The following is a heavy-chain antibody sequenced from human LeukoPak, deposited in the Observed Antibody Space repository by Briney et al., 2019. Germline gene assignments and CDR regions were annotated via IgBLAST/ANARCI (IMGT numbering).Heavy chain of an antibody. J-gene: IGHJ4*02. Sequence: QTGGSLRLSCAASGFTFHNNGMSWVRQAPGKGLEWVSYISSSGSTIYYADSVKGRFTISRDNAKNSLYLQMNSLRAEDTAVYYCARSGPSQYYYDSSGSPSWGQGTLVTVSS. CDR2: ISSSGSTI. V-gene: IGHV3-48*04. CDR3: ARSGPSQYYYDSSGSPS. D-gene: IGHD3-22*01. CDR1: GFTFHNNG.